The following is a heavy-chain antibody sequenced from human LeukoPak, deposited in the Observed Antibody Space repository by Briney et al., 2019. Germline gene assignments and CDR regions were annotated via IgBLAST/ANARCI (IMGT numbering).Heavy chain of an antibody. CDR1: GXXFSGYY. V-gene: IGHV4-34*01. Sequence: SETLSXXCAXYGXXFSGYYWSWIRQPPGKGLEWIGEINHSGGTNYNPSLKSRVTISVDTSKNQFSLKLSSVTAADTAVYYCARGSYGDYPHFDYWGQGTLVTVSS. D-gene: IGHD4-17*01. J-gene: IGHJ4*02. CDR2: INHSGGT. CDR3: ARGSYGDYPHFDY.